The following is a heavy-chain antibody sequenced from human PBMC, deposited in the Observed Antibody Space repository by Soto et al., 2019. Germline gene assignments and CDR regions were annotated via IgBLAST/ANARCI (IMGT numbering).Heavy chain of an antibody. CDR1: GFSLITSGVG. V-gene: IGHV2-5*02. Sequence: SGPTLVNPTQTLTLHCPFSGFSLITSGVGVGWIRQPPGKALEWLALIYWDDDKRYSPSLKSRLTITKDTSKNQVVLTMTNMDPVDTSTYYCAHSYYYPTLFDPWGQGTLVTVSS. CDR2: IYWDDDK. J-gene: IGHJ5*02. D-gene: IGHD3-22*01. CDR3: AHSYYYPTLFDP.